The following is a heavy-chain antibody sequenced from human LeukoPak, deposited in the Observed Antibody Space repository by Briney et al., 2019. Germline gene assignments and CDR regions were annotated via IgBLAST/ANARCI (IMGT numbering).Heavy chain of an antibody. CDR2: ISGSGGST. D-gene: IGHD6-19*01. J-gene: IGHJ4*02. CDR3: AKDLLLSGIAVAGSDC. V-gene: IGHV3-23*01. Sequence: GGSLRLSCAASGFTFSSYAMSWVRQAPGKGLEWVSAISGSGGSTYYADSVKGRFTISRDNSKNTLYLQMNSLRAEDTAVYYCAKDLLLSGIAVAGSDCWGQGTLVTVSS. CDR1: GFTFSSYA.